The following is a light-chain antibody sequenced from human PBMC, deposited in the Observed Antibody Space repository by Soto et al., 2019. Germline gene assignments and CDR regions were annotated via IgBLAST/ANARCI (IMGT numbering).Light chain of an antibody. J-gene: IGKJ4*01. Sequence: EIVLTQSPAPLSLSPGERGTLSCRASESVTNYLAWYQPKPGQAPRLLVYDVSNRATGIPARFSGGGSGTDFTLTISRLEPEDFAVYYCQQYGSSPPLTFGGGTKVDIK. CDR3: QQYGSSPPLT. V-gene: IGKV3-20*01. CDR1: ESVTNY. CDR2: DVS.